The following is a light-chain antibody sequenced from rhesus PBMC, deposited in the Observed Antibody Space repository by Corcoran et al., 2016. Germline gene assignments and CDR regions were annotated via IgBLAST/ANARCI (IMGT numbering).Light chain of an antibody. CDR3: HKYSSSPFT. V-gene: IGKV3-53*01. J-gene: IGKJ3*01. CDR2: GAS. Sequence: QVILTQSPATLSLSPGERATLSCRASQSVSSYLAWYQQKPGQAPRLLIYGASSRATGIPDRVSGSGSGTEFTLPISSLEPEDFAVYYCHKYSSSPFTFGPGTKLDIK. CDR1: QSVSSY.